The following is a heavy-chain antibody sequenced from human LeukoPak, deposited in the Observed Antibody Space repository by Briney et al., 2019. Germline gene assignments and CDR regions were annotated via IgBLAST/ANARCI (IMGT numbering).Heavy chain of an antibody. CDR2: INTDGSST. V-gene: IGHV3-74*01. J-gene: IGHJ4*02. Sequence: GGSLRLSCAASGFTFSSYWMHWVRQAPGKGLVWVSRINTDGSSTSYADSVKGRFTISRDNAKNTLYLQMNSLRAEDTAVYYCAREADCSSASCMQENDYWGQGTLVTVSS. CDR3: AREADCSSASCMQENDY. CDR1: GFTFSSYW. D-gene: IGHD2-2*01.